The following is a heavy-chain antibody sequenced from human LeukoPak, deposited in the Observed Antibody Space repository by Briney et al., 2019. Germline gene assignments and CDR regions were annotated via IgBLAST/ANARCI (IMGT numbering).Heavy chain of an antibody. CDR3: ARVSQSVGATYYFDY. D-gene: IGHD1-26*01. CDR1: GYTFTGYY. J-gene: IGHJ4*02. CDR2: INPNSGGT. Sequence: GASVKVSCKASGYTFTGYYMHWVRQAPGQGLEWMGWINPNSGGTNYAQKLQGRVTMTTDTSTSTAYMELRSLRSDDTAVYYCARVSQSVGATYYFDYWGQGTLVTVSS. V-gene: IGHV1-2*02.